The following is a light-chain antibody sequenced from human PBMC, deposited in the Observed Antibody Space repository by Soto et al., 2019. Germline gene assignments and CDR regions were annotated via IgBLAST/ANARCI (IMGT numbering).Light chain of an antibody. Sequence: DIQMTQSPSSLSASVGDRVTITCQASQDISNYLNWYQQKPGKAPKLLIYDASNLETGVPSRFSGSGSGTDFTLTIDRLQPEDFATYYCQQVDVYPSTFGGGTKVDIK. CDR3: QQVDVYPST. J-gene: IGKJ4*01. CDR1: QDISNY. V-gene: IGKV1-33*01. CDR2: DAS.